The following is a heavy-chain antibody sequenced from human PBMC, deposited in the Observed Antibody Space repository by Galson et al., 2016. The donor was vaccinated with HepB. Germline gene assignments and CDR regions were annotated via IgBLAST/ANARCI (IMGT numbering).Heavy chain of an antibody. CDR3: ALTGSYQASDGFDI. V-gene: IGHV2-5*01. D-gene: IGHD1-26*01. CDR1: GFSLSTSGVG. J-gene: IGHJ3*02. CDR2: IYWNDHK. Sequence: PALVKPTQTLTLTCAFSGFSLSTSGVGVGWIRQPPGKALEWLALIYWNDHKRYSPSPQIRLTITKDTSKKQVVLTMTNMDPVDTATYFCALTGSYQASDGFDIWGQGTMVTVSS.